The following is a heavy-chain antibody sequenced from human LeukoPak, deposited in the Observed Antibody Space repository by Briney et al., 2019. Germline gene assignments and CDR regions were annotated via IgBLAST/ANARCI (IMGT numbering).Heavy chain of an antibody. V-gene: IGHV4-4*09. CDR2: FYSIGTT. D-gene: IGHD6-13*01. J-gene: IGHJ4*02. Sequence: SETPSLTCTVSGASISSSHWSWIRQPPGKGLEWIGYFYSIGTTNYTPSLKSRVTISVDTSKNQFSLRLTSVTAADTAVYYCAGGGPQQLILTWGQGALVTVSS. CDR3: AGGGPQQLILT. CDR1: GASISSSH.